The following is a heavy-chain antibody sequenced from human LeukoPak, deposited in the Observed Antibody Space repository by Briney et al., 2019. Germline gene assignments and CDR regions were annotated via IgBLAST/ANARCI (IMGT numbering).Heavy chain of an antibody. Sequence: GGSLRLSCATSGFTFSTYSLNWVRQAPGKGLEWVSAICSNDNNTYYANSVKGRFTISRDNSKNTLSLQLNSLRAEDTAVYYCAKGTSSSCYSAPNYWGQGTLVTVSS. CDR3: AKGTSSSCYSAPNY. CDR1: GFTFSTYS. D-gene: IGHD2-15*01. V-gene: IGHV3-23*01. CDR2: ICSNDNNT. J-gene: IGHJ4*02.